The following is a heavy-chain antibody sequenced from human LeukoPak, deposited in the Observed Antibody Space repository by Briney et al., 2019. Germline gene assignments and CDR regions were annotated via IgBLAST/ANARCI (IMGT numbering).Heavy chain of an antibody. J-gene: IGHJ6*03. V-gene: IGHV1-46*01. CDR2: INPSGGST. D-gene: IGHD2-2*02. Sequence: ASVKVSCKASGYTFTSYYMHWVRQAPGQGLEWMGIINPSGGSTSYAQKFQGRVTMTRDMSTSTVYMELSSLRSEDTAVYYCARDSTGGCSSTSCYKMGYYYYYYMDVWGKGTTVTVSS. CDR1: GYTFTSYY. CDR3: ARDSTGGCSSTSCYKMGYYYYYYMDV.